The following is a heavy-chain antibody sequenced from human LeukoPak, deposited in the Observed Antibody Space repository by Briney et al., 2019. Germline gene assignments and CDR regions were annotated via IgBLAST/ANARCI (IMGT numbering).Heavy chain of an antibody. CDR3: ARVQDCSSTSCYAYYFDY. Sequence: SVKVSCKASGYTFTSYGISWVRQAPGQGLEWMGGIIPIFGTANYAQKFQGRVTITADESTSTAYMELSSLRSEDTAVYYCARVQDCSSTSCYAYYFDYWGQGTLVTVSS. J-gene: IGHJ4*02. V-gene: IGHV1-69*13. CDR1: GYTFTSYG. D-gene: IGHD2-2*01. CDR2: IIPIFGTA.